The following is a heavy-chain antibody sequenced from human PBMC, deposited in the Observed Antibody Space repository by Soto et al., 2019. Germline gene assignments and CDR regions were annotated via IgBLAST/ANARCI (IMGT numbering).Heavy chain of an antibody. CDR2: IIPIFGTA. D-gene: IGHD2-15*01. V-gene: IGHV1-69*13. Sequence: SVKDSCKASGGTFSSYAISWVRQAPGQGLEWMGGIIPIFGTANYAQKFQGRVTITADESTSTAYMELSSLRSEDTAVYYCARAAVVVAALGTKGPGRYYGMDVWGQGNTVPVSS. CDR1: GGTFSSYA. CDR3: ARAAVVVAALGTKGPGRYYGMDV. J-gene: IGHJ6*02.